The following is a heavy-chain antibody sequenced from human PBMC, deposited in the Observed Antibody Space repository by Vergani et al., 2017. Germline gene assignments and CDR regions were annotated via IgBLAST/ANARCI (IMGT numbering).Heavy chain of an antibody. CDR1: GFTFTSSA. CDR3: AADRGGSPGGQGDY. CDR2: IVVGSGNT. V-gene: IGHV1-58*01. Sequence: QLVQSGAEVKKPGASVKVSCKASGFTFTSSAVQWVRQARGQRLEWIGWIVVGSGNTNYAQKFQERVTITRDMSTSTAYMELSSLRSEDTAVYYRAADRGGSPGGQGDYWGQGTLVTVSS. J-gene: IGHJ4*02. D-gene: IGHD1-26*01.